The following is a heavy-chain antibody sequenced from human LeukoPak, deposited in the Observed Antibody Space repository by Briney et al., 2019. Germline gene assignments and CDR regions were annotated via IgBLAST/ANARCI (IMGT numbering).Heavy chain of an antibody. CDR1: GYTFTGYY. CDR3: ATEFWFGVTTGGKLGPPDY. D-gene: IGHD4-17*01. V-gene: IGHV1-2*02. CDR2: INPNSGGT. J-gene: IGHJ4*02. Sequence: EASVKVSCKASGYTFTGYYMHWVRQAPGQGLEWMGWINPNSGGTNYAQKFQGRVTMTRDTSISTAYMELSSLRSEDTAVYYCATEFWFGVTTGGKLGPPDYWGQGTLVTVSS.